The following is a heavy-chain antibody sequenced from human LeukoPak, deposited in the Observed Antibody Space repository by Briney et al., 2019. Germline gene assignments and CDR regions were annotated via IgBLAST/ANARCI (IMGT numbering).Heavy chain of an antibody. CDR3: ARGHYDILTGYLPPYYFDY. V-gene: IGHV3-33*07. CDR2: IWYDGSNK. D-gene: IGHD3-9*01. J-gene: IGHJ4*02. CDR1: GFTFSSYA. Sequence: GGSLRLSCEASGFTFSSYAMTWVRQAPGKGLEWVAVIWYDGSNKYYADSVKGRFTISRDNSKNTLYLQMNSLRAEDTAVYYCARGHYDILTGYLPPYYFDYWGQGTLVTVSS.